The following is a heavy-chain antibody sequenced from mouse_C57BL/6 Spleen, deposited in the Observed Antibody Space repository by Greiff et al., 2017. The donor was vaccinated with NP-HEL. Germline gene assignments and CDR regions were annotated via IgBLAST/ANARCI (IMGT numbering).Heavy chain of an antibody. V-gene: IGHV5-12*01. CDR3: ARQNGLYYAMDY. CDR1: GFTFSDYY. J-gene: IGHJ4*01. Sequence: EVMLVESGGGLVQPGGSLKLSCAASGFTFSDYYMYWVRQTPEKRLEWVAYISNGGGSTYYPDTVKGRFTISRDNAKNTLYLQMSRLKSEDTAMYYCARQNGLYYAMDYWGQGTSVTVSS. CDR2: ISNGGGST. D-gene: IGHD1-1*02.